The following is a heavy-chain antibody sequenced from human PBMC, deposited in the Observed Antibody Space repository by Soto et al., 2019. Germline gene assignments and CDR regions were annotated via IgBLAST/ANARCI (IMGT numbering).Heavy chain of an antibody. CDR1: GYSFTSYW. CDR3: AKHSSTPLVGGLNWFAP. J-gene: IGHJ5*02. CDR2: IYPGDSDT. V-gene: IGHV5-51*01. Sequence: GESLKISCKGSGYSFTSYWIGWVRQMPGRGLEWMGIIYPGDSDTRYSPSFQGQVTISADKSISTAYLQWSSLKASDTAMYYWAKHSSTPLVGGLNWFAPGGQETLVPVSS. D-gene: IGHD2-8*02.